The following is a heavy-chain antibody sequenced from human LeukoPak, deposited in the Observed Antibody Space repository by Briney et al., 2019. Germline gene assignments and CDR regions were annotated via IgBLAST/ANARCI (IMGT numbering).Heavy chain of an antibody. J-gene: IGHJ4*02. V-gene: IGHV3-30*02. CDR1: GLIFRNHG. D-gene: IGHD4-17*01. CDR3: AKDRHGDYFDY. Sequence: GGSLRLSCSPSGLIFRNHGMHWVRQAPGKGLEWVAFIWSDGSNKYYAESVKGRFTISRDNSKNTLYLQMNSLRAEDTAVYYCAKDRHGDYFDYWGQGTLVTVSS. CDR2: IWSDGSNK.